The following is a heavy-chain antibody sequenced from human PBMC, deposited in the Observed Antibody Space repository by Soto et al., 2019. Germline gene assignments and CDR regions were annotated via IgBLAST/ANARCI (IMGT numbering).Heavy chain of an antibody. CDR3: AKGSSGNYYTDFDF. V-gene: IGHV3-30*18. J-gene: IGHJ4*02. CDR2: ISYDGSNK. Sequence: QVQLVESGGGVVQPGRSLRLSCAASGFTFSTHGMYWVRQAPGKGLEWVAVISYDGSNKYYADSVKGRFTISRDNSKNTLYLQMNSLRVEDTAVYYCAKGSSGNYYTDFDFWGQGTLVTVSS. D-gene: IGHD1-26*01. CDR1: GFTFSTHG.